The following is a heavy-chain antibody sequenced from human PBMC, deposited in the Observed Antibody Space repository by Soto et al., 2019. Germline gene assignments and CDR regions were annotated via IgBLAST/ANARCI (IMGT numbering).Heavy chain of an antibody. V-gene: IGHV4-30-4*01. CDR3: ARDLWVEPELYYYGMDV. Sequence: ASETLSLTCTVSGDSISSADYYWSWIRQTPGKGLEWIGHIFYSGTTYYNPPLKSRLTISVDTSKNHFSLRLTSVTAADTAVYYCARDLWVEPELYYYGMDVWGQGTTVTVSS. D-gene: IGHD1-1*01. J-gene: IGHJ6*02. CDR2: IFYSGTT. CDR1: GDSISSADYY.